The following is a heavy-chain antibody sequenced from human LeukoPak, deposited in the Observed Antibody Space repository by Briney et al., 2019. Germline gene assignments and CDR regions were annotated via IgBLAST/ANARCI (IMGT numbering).Heavy chain of an antibody. J-gene: IGHJ3*02. V-gene: IGHV3-48*03. CDR1: GFTFSTYG. D-gene: IGHD2-15*01. CDR3: ARGGWRDVFDI. Sequence: SGGSLRLSCAASGFTFSTYGVNWVRQAPGKGPEWLSYISSSGDTIFYAGSVKGRLTMSRDNAKNSVYLQMNSLRAEDTALYYCARGGWRDVFDIWGQGTMVSVSS. CDR2: ISSSGDTI.